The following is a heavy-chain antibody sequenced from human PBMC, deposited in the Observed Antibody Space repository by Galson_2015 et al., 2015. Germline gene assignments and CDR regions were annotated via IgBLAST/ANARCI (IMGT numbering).Heavy chain of an antibody. V-gene: IGHV3-33*01. CDR2: IWYDGSNK. J-gene: IGHJ4*02. CDR3: ARDLGPDYGDYVY. D-gene: IGHD4-17*01. Sequence: SLRLSCAASGFTFSSYGMHWVRQAPGKGLEWVAVIWYDGSNKYYADSVKGRFTISRDNSKNTLYLQMNSLRAEDTAVYYCARDLGPDYGDYVYWGQGTLVTVSS. CDR1: GFTFSSYG.